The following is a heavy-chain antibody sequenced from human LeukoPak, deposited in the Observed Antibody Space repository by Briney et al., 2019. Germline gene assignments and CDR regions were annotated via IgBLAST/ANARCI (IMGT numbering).Heavy chain of an antibody. CDR1: GYTFTSYG. J-gene: IGHJ4*02. CDR2: ISAYNGNT. CDR3: ARGFPPRIYYDSSGYYSYFFDY. D-gene: IGHD3-22*01. Sequence: GASVKVSCKASGYTFTSYGISWVQQAPGQGLEWMGWISAYNGNTNYAQKLQGRVTMTTDTSTNTAYMELRSLRSDDTAMYYCARGFPPRIYYDSSGYYSYFFDYWGQGTLVTVSS. V-gene: IGHV1-18*01.